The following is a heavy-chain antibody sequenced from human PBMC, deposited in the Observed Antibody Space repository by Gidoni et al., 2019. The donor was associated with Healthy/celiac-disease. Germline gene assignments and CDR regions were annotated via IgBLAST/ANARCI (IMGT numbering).Heavy chain of an antibody. Sequence: QLQLQESGPGLVKPSETLSLTCTVSGGSISSSSYYWGWIRQPPGKGLEWVGSIYYSGSTYYNPSLKSRVTISVDTSKNQFSLKLSSVTAADTAVYYCASLPSSTVGHDYWGQGTLVTVSS. V-gene: IGHV4-39*01. CDR1: GGSISSSSYY. CDR2: IYYSGST. CDR3: ASLPSSTVGHDY. J-gene: IGHJ4*02. D-gene: IGHD4-17*01.